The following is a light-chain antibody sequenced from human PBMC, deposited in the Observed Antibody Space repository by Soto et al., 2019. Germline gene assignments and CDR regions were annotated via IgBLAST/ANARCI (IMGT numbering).Light chain of an antibody. Sequence: QSVLTRPPSVSGAPGQRVTISCTGSSSNIGAGYDVHWYQQLPGTAPKLLIYGNSNRPSEVPDRFSGSKSGTSASLAITGLQAEDEADYYCQSYDSSLSALFGGGTKLTVL. V-gene: IGLV1-40*01. CDR2: GNS. CDR1: SSNIGAGYD. CDR3: QSYDSSLSAL. J-gene: IGLJ3*02.